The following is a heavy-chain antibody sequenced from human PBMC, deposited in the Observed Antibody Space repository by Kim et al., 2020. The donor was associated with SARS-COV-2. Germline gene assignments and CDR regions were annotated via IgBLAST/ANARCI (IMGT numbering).Heavy chain of an antibody. CDR2: ISSSSSYI. CDR3: ASLGGMATIDLKENAFDI. D-gene: IGHD5-12*01. V-gene: IGHV3-21*04. Sequence: GGSLRLSCAASGFTFSSYSMNWVRQAPGKGLEWVSSISSSSSYIYYADSVKGRFTISRDNAKNSLYLQMNSLRAEDTAVYYCASLGGMATIDLKENAFDIWGQGTMVTVSS. J-gene: IGHJ3*02. CDR1: GFTFSSYS.